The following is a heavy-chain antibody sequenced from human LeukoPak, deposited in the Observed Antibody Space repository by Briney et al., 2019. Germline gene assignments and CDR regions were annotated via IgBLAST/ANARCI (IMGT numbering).Heavy chain of an antibody. Sequence: SETLSLTCTVSGYSISSGYYWGWIRQPPGKGLEWIGSIYHSGSTYYNPSLKSRVTISVDTSKNQFSLKLSSVTAADTAVYYCARGPHKYSYDSSGYYSDGYFQHWGQGTMVTVSS. J-gene: IGHJ1*01. D-gene: IGHD3-22*01. CDR3: ARGPHKYSYDSSGYYSDGYFQH. CDR1: GYSISSGYY. V-gene: IGHV4-38-2*02. CDR2: IYHSGST.